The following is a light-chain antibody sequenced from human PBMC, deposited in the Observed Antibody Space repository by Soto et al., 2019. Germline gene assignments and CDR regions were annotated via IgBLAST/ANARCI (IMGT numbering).Light chain of an antibody. CDR2: GAS. CDR1: ETVATN. CDR3: QQTYSSPQT. Sequence: VMTQSPATLSVSPGERATLSCWASETVATNLAWYQQKPGQAPRLLISGASTRAAGISDRFRGSGSGTDFTLTISSLQPEDFATYYCQQTYSSPQTFGQGTKVDIK. J-gene: IGKJ1*01. V-gene: IGKV3-15*01.